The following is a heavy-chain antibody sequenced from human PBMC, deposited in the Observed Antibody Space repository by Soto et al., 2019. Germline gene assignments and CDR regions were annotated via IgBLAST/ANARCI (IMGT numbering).Heavy chain of an antibody. Sequence: GGSLRLSCAASGFTVSNAWMSWVRQAPGKGLEWVGRIKSKADGGTTDHAAPVKGRFTISRDDSENTLYLQMNSLKTEDTAVYYCTADCSSISCYPDAFDIWGQGTMVTVSS. CDR2: IKSKADGGTT. V-gene: IGHV3-15*01. CDR1: GFTVSNAW. CDR3: TADCSSISCYPDAFDI. D-gene: IGHD2-2*01. J-gene: IGHJ3*02.